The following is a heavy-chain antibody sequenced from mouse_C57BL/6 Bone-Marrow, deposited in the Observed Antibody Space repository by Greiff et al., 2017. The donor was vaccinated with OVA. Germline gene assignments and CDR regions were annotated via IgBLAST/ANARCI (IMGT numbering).Heavy chain of an antibody. CDR2: IYPRSGNT. V-gene: IGHV1-81*01. CDR3: ARGWGYDDFDY. J-gene: IGHJ2*01. CDR1: GYTFTSYG. D-gene: IGHD3-1*01. Sequence: QVQLKESGAELARPGASVKLSCKASGYTFTSYGISWVKQRTGQGLEWIGEIYPRSGNTYYNEKFKGKATLTADKSSSTAYMDLRSLTSEDSAVYFCARGWGYDDFDYWGQGTTLTVSS.